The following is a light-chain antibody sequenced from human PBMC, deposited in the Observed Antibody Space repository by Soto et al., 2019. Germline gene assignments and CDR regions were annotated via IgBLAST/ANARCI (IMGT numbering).Light chain of an antibody. V-gene: IGLV1-44*01. CDR3: VAWDDSLNGYVV. CDR2: SNN. Sequence: QSVLTQPPSASGSPGQRVTSSCSGSSSNIGSNTVNWYQQLPGTAPKLVIYSNNQRPSGVPDRFSGSKSGTSASLAISGLQSEDEADYYCVAWDDSLNGYVVFGGGTKVTV. CDR1: SSNIGSNT. J-gene: IGLJ2*01.